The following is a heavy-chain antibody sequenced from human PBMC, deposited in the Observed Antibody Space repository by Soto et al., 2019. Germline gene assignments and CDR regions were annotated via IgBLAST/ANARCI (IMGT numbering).Heavy chain of an antibody. D-gene: IGHD5-18*01. CDR1: GGSISSGGYY. V-gene: IGHV4-31*03. Sequence: QVQLQESGPGLVKPSQTLSLTCTVSGGSISSGGYYWSWIRQHPGKGLEWIGYSYYSGSTYYNPSLKSRVTISVDTSKNQFSLKLSSVTAADTAVYYCARPHPVTPFYFDYWGQGTLVTVSS. CDR3: ARPHPVTPFYFDY. CDR2: SYYSGST. J-gene: IGHJ4*02.